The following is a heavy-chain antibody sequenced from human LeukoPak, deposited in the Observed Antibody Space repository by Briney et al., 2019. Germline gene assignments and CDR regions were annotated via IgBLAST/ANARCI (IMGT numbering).Heavy chain of an antibody. CDR3: ARDGYYYGSGYFDY. Sequence: PSETLSLTCAVYGGSFSGYYWSWIRQPPGKGLEWIGYIYHSGSTNYNPSLKSRVTISVDTSKNQFSLKLSSVTAADTAVYYCARDGYYYGSGYFDYWGQGTLVTVSS. CDR2: IYHSGST. D-gene: IGHD3-10*01. V-gene: IGHV4-59*01. CDR1: GGSFSGYY. J-gene: IGHJ4*02.